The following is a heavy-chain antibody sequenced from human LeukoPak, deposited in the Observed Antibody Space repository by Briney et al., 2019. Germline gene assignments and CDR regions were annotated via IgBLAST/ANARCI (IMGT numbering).Heavy chain of an antibody. V-gene: IGHV4-59*01. CDR2: IYYSGST. Sequence: SETLCLTCTVSGGSISSYYWSRIRQPPGKGLEWIGYIYYSGSTNYNPSLKSRVTISADTSKNQFSLKLSSVTAADTAVYYCARAGPYYYYGMDDWGQGTTVTVSS. CDR3: ARAGPYYYYGMDD. CDR1: GGSISSYY. J-gene: IGHJ6*02.